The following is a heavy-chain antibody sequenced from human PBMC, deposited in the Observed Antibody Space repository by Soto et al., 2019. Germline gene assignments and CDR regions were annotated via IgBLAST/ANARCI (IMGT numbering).Heavy chain of an antibody. D-gene: IGHD2-2*01. Sequence: SETLSLTCAVYGGSFSGYYWSWIRQPPGKGLEWIGEINHSGSTNYNPSLKSRVTISVDTSKNQFSLKLSSVTAADTAVYYCARSSRYCSSTSCYGRSYYFDYWGQGTLVTVSS. CDR1: GGSFSGYY. CDR2: INHSGST. J-gene: IGHJ4*02. V-gene: IGHV4-34*01. CDR3: ARSSRYCSSTSCYGRSYYFDY.